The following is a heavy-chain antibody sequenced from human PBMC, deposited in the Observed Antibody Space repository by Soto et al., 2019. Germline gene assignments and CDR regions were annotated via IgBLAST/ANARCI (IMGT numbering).Heavy chain of an antibody. CDR2: IGTAGDT. Sequence: LRLSCIASGFSFSSFDMHWVRQAAGKGLEWVSVIGTAGDTYYPGSVEGRFTISRDNAKNSLYLQMNGLRAGDTAVYYCAKGAGYGMDVWGQGTTVTVSS. D-gene: IGHD6-19*01. CDR3: AKGAGYGMDV. V-gene: IGHV3-13*01. CDR1: GFSFSSFD. J-gene: IGHJ6*02.